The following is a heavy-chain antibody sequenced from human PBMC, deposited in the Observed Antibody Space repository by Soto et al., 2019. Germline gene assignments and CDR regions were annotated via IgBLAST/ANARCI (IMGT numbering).Heavy chain of an antibody. CDR3: ARLNSGYDPITIDY. CDR1: GGTFSSYA. J-gene: IGHJ4*02. Sequence: SVKVSCKASGGTFSSYAISWVRQAPGQGLEWMGGIIPIFGTANYAQKFQGRVTITADESTSTAYMELSSLRSEDTAVYYCARLNSGYDPITIDYWGQGTLVTVSS. D-gene: IGHD5-12*01. V-gene: IGHV1-69*13. CDR2: IIPIFGTA.